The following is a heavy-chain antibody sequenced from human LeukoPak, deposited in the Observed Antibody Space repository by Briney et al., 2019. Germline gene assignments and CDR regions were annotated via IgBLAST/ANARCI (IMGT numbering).Heavy chain of an antibody. D-gene: IGHD3-22*01. V-gene: IGHV1-18*01. CDR3: ARVEGNYDSSGNVFDY. J-gene: IGHJ4*02. Sequence: ASVKVSCKASGYTFTSYGISCVRQAPVQGLEWMGWISAYNGNTNYAQKLQGRVTMTTDTSTGTAYMELSSLRSEDTAVYYCARVEGNYDSSGNVFDYWGQGTLVTVSS. CDR2: ISAYNGNT. CDR1: GYTFTSYG.